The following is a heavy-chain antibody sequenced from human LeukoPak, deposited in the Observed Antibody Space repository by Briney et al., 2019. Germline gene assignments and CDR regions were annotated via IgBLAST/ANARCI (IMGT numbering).Heavy chain of an antibody. J-gene: IGHJ4*02. V-gene: IGHV3-66*01. CDR1: GFTVSSNY. CDR2: IYSGGST. D-gene: IGHD2-15*01. Sequence: GGSLRLSCAASGFTVSSNYMSWVRQAPGKGLEWVSVIYSGGSTYYADSVKGRFTTSRDNSKNTLYLQMNSLRAEDTAVYYCARAPHIAATLGFDYWGQGTLVTVSS. CDR3: ARAPHIAATLGFDY.